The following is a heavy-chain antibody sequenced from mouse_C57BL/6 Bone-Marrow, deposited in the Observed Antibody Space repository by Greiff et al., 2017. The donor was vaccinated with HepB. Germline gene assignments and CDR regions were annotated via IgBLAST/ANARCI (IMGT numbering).Heavy chain of an antibody. CDR1: GYTFTSYW. CDR2: IDPSDSYT. D-gene: IGHD2-4*01. Sequence: QVQLKQPGAELVRPGTSVKLSCKASGYTFTSYWMHWVKQRPGQGLEWIGVIDPSDSYTNYNQKFKGKATLTVDTSSSTAYMQLSSLTSEDSAVYYCARHYDYDGYYAMGDWGQGTSVTASS. V-gene: IGHV1-59*01. J-gene: IGHJ4*01. CDR3: ARHYDYDGYYAMGD.